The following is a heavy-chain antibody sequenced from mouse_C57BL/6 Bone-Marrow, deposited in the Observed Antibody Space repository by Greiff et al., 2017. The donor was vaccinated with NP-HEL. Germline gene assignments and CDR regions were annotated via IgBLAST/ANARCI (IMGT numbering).Heavy chain of an antibody. D-gene: IGHD1-1*01. CDR3: AEGGITTVDYFDY. V-gene: IGHV1-7*01. CDR1: GYTFTSYW. CDR2: INPSSGYT. Sequence: QVQLKESGAELAKPGASVKLSCKASGYTFTSYWMHWVKQRPGQGLEWIGYINPSSGYTKYNQKFKDKATLTAEKSSSTAYMQLINLSFEDSSVYYCAEGGITTVDYFDYWCQGTTLTVSS. J-gene: IGHJ2*01.